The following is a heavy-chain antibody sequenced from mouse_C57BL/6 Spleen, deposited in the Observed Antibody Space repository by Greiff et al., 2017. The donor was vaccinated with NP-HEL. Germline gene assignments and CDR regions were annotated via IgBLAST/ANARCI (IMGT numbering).Heavy chain of an antibody. CDR1: GYTFTSYW. CDR2: IDPSDSYT. J-gene: IGHJ2*01. D-gene: IGHD2-4*01. CDR3: AREGATQIYYEDY. Sequence: VQLQQPGAELVKPGASVKLSCKASGYTFTSYWMQWVKQRPGQGLEWIGEIDPSDSYTNYNQKFKGKATLTVDTSSSTAYMQLSSLTSEDSAVYYCAREGATQIYYEDYWGQGTTLTVSS. V-gene: IGHV1-50*01.